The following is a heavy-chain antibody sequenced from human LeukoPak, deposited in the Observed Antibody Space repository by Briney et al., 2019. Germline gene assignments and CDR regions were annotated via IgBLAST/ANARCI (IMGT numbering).Heavy chain of an antibody. CDR1: GFTFSSYG. Sequence: PGRSLRLSCAASGFTFSSYGMHWVRQAPGKGLEWVAVISYDGSNKYCADSVKGRFTISRDNSKNTLYLQMNSLRAEDTAVYYCAKGGNYYGSGNNWFDPWGQGTLVTVSS. D-gene: IGHD3-10*01. J-gene: IGHJ5*02. CDR2: ISYDGSNK. V-gene: IGHV3-30*18. CDR3: AKGGNYYGSGNNWFDP.